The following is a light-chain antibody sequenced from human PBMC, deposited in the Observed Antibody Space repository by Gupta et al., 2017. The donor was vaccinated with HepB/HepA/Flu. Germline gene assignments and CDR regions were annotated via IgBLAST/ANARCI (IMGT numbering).Light chain of an antibody. CDR1: SSDVDAYNF. CDR2: DVI. V-gene: IGLV2-11*01. CDR3: CSYAGNNTWI. Sequence: SPLTQPRSVSGSPDKSVTISCTGTSSDVDAYNFVSWYQQDPDKAPRLMMFDVITRPAGVPDRFSGSKSANTASLTISGLQAEDEADYYCCSYAGNNTWIFGGGTKVTVL. J-gene: IGLJ2*01.